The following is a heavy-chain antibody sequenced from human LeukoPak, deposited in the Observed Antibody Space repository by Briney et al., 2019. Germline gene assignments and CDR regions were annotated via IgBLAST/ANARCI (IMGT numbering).Heavy chain of an antibody. CDR3: ARGENNYGYYYFDY. D-gene: IGHD5-24*01. CDR2: ISRSSNYI. J-gene: IGHJ4*02. V-gene: IGHV3-21*01. CDR1: GFTFSCYS. Sequence: GSLRLSCAASGFTFSCYSMNWVRQAPGKGLEWVSSISRSSNYIYYADSVKGRFTISRDNAKNSLYLQINSLRAEDTSVYYCARGENNYGYYYFDYWGQGTLVTVSS.